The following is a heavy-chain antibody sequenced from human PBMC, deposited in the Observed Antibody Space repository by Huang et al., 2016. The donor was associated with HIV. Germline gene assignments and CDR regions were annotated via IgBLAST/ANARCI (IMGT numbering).Heavy chain of an antibody. V-gene: IGHV4-34*01. J-gene: IGHJ4*02. CDR2: INHIGKT. CDR1: GGSFSGYY. D-gene: IGHD6-19*01. CDR3: AREKAADSAGYGVYYFDY. Sequence: QVQLRQWGAGLVKSSETLSLTCAVYGGSFSGYYWTLIRQSPGKGLEWIGEINHIGKTNEQPSLKSRVTISKDTAKNQFSMQWTSVSAADTGVYFCAREKAADSAGYGVYYFDYWGEGALVTVTS.